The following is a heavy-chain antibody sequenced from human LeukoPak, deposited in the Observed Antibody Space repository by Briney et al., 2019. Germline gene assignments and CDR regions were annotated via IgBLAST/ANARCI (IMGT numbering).Heavy chain of an antibody. D-gene: IGHD1-26*01. Sequence: GGSLRLSCAASGFSFSTYAMYWVRQAPGKGLECVALISYDGITTYYADSVKGRFTISTDTSKNTLFLQMNSLISEDTAVYYCASSRPWDLLSAFQMWGQGTLVTVSS. CDR2: ISYDGITT. V-gene: IGHV3-30-3*01. CDR3: ASSRPWDLLSAFQM. CDR1: GFSFSTYA. J-gene: IGHJ3*02.